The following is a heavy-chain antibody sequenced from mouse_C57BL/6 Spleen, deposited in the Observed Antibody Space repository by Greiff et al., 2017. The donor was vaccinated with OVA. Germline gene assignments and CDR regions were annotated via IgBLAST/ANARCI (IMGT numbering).Heavy chain of an antibody. CDR1: GYTFTSYG. Sequence: VKLQQSGAELARPGASVKLSCKASGYTFTSYGISWVKQRTGQGLEWIGEIYPRSGNTYYNEKFKGKATLTADKSSSTAYMELRSLTSEDSAVYFCARRDYYGSSYYFDYWGKGTTLTVSS. V-gene: IGHV1-81*01. J-gene: IGHJ2*01. D-gene: IGHD1-1*01. CDR3: ARRDYYGSSYYFDY. CDR2: IYPRSGNT.